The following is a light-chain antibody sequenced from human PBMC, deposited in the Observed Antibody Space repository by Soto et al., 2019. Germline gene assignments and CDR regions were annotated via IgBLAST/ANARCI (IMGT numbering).Light chain of an antibody. Sequence: DIVMTQSPLSLPVTPGEPASISCRSSQSLLHSNGYNYLDWYLQKPGQSPQLLIYLGSNRASGVPDRLSGSGSGRDFTLKISRVEAEDVGVYYCMQALLLGKFGQGNKVEIE. CDR3: MQALLLGK. V-gene: IGKV2-28*01. CDR1: QSLLHSNGYNY. CDR2: LGS. J-gene: IGKJ1*01.